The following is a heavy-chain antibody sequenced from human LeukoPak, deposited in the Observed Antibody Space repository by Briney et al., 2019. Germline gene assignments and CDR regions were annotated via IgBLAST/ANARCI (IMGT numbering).Heavy chain of an antibody. Sequence: GASVKVSCKASGGTLSSYAISWVRQAPGQGLEWMGGIIPIFGTANYAQKLQGRVTITADESTSTAYMELSSLRSEDTAVYYCARRSYYDFWSGYYREVEMSWFDPWGQGTLVTVSS. D-gene: IGHD3-3*01. J-gene: IGHJ5*02. CDR2: IIPIFGTA. CDR3: ARRSYYDFWSGYYREVEMSWFDP. CDR1: GGTLSSYA. V-gene: IGHV1-69*13.